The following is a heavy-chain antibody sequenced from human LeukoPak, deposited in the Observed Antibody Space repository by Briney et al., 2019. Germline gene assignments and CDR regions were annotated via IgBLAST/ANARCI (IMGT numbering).Heavy chain of an antibody. CDR1: GYRFSSYG. J-gene: IGHJ6*02. D-gene: IGHD5-24*01. V-gene: IGHV1-18*01. CDR3: AREGLEYYGMDV. CDR2: ISGYEGNA. Sequence: ASVKVSCKASGYRFSSYGITWVRQAPGQGLEWMGWISGYEGNAVYAQKFQGRVTMIIDTSTTTAYTEVRSLRSDDTAVYYCAREGLEYYGMDVWGQGSTVTVSS.